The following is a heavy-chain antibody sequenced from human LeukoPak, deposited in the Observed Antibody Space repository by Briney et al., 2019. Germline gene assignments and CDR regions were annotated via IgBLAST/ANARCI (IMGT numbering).Heavy chain of an antibody. CDR1: GFTFTNAW. Sequence: GGSLRLSCAASGFTFTNAWMSWVRQAPGKGLEWVGRIKSKPDGGTTDYAAPVKGRFTISRDDSKNTLYLQMNSLKTEDTAVYYCTRAPVDPFDYWGQGTLVTVSS. J-gene: IGHJ4*02. D-gene: IGHD5-12*01. V-gene: IGHV3-15*01. CDR3: TRAPVDPFDY. CDR2: IKSKPDGGTT.